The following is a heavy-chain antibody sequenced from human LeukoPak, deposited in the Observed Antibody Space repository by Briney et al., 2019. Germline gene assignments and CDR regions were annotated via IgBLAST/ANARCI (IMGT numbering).Heavy chain of an antibody. J-gene: IGHJ4*02. D-gene: IGHD5-12*01. Sequence: SETLSLTCAVSGGSISSSNWWSWVRQPPGKGLEWIGEIYHSGSTNYNPSLKSRVTMSVDKSKKQYSLKLSSVTAADTAVYYCARDPGGYSGYGRGYYFDFWGQGTLVTVS. V-gene: IGHV4-4*02. CDR2: IYHSGST. CDR1: GGSISSSNW. CDR3: ARDPGGYSGYGRGYYFDF.